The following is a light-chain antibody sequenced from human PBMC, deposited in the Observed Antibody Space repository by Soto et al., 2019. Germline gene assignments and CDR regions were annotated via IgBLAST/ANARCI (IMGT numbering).Light chain of an antibody. CDR3: GTWHSSLSGFV. V-gene: IGLV1-51*02. Sequence: QSVLTQPPSVSAAPGQKVTISCSGSSSNIENNYVSWYQQLPGTAPKLLIYENNRRPLGIPDRFTGSKSGTSATLGITGLQTGDEADYYCGTWHSSLSGFVFGTGTKLTVL. CDR1: SSNIENNY. J-gene: IGLJ1*01. CDR2: ENN.